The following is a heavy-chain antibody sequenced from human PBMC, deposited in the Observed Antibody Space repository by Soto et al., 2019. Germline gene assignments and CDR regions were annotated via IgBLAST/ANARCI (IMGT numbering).Heavy chain of an antibody. Sequence: TLSLTCTVSGGSISSGDYYWSWIRQPPGKGLEWIGYIYYSGSTYYNPSLKSRVTISVDTSKNQFSLKLSSVTAADTAVYYCASLKLELRPTLDHYFDYWGQGTLVTVSS. CDR3: ASLKLELRPTLDHYFDY. CDR1: GGSISSGDYY. D-gene: IGHD1-7*01. V-gene: IGHV4-30-4*01. CDR2: IYYSGST. J-gene: IGHJ4*02.